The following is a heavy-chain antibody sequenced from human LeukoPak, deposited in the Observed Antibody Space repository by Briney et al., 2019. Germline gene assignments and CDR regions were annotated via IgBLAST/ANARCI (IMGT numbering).Heavy chain of an antibody. J-gene: IGHJ4*02. CDR1: GFTFSSYG. V-gene: IGHV3-11*01. CDR3: ARDPTDYYDSSGYYSPPFDY. Sequence: PGRSLRLSCAAPGFTFSSYGMSWIRQAPGKGLEWVSYISSSGSTIYYADSVKGRFTISRDNAKNSLYLQMNSLRAEDTAVYYCARDPTDYYDSSGYYSPPFDYWGQGTLVTVSS. D-gene: IGHD3-22*01. CDR2: ISSSGSTI.